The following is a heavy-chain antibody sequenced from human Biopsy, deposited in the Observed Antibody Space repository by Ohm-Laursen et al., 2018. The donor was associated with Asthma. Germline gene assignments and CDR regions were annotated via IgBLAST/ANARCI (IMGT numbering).Heavy chain of an antibody. Sequence: WQTLSLTYAVSPGSINDYYWNWIRQFPGKGLEWIGYVHSSGSTRFNPSLKSRVTVSVDTSVDQVSLKLSSVSAADTAIYYCARATSTWSQSGPHFFDHWGPGTLVTVSS. CDR2: VHSSGST. CDR1: PGSINDYY. V-gene: IGHV4-59*01. D-gene: IGHD6-13*01. CDR3: ARATSTWSQSGPHFFDH. J-gene: IGHJ5*02.